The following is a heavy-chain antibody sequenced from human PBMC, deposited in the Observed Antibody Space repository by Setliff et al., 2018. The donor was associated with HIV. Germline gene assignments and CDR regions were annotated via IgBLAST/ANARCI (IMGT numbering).Heavy chain of an antibody. CDR2: IKSKTDGGTT. CDR3: TTDWGELRGMDY. J-gene: IGHJ4*02. CDR1: GFTFINAW. V-gene: IGHV3-15*01. Sequence: GGSLRLSCAASGFTFINAWMSWVRQAPGKGLEWVGRIKSKTDGGTTDYVAPVKGRFTISRDDSKNTLYLQMDSLKTEDTAVYYCTTDWGELRGMDYWGQGTLVTVSS. D-gene: IGHD1-26*01.